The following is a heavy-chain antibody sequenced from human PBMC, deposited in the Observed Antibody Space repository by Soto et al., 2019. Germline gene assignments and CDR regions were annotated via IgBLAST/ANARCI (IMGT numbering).Heavy chain of an antibody. V-gene: IGHV3-30*18. CDR2: ISYDGSNK. CDR3: AKGQHCSSTSCYFYYYGMDV. J-gene: IGHJ6*02. Sequence: QVQLVESGGGVVQPGRSLRLSCAASGFIFNTYDMQWVRQAPGKGLEWVAVISYDGSNKYYADSVKGRLTISRDNSKKMLYLQMNSLRPEDTAVYYCAKGQHCSSTSCYFYYYGMDVWGQGTKVAVSS. CDR1: GFIFNTYD. D-gene: IGHD2-2*01.